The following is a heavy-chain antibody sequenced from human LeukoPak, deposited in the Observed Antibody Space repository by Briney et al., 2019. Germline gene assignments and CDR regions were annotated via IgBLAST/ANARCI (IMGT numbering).Heavy chain of an antibody. CDR2: ISSRSVYI. D-gene: IGHD4-17*01. Sequence: GGSLRLSCAASGFTFSSYSMNWVRQAPGKGLEWVSSISSRSVYIYSADSVRGRFTISRDDAKNSLYLQMNSLRAEDTAVYYCASSRTTVTKDPLDSWGQGTLVTVSS. CDR1: GFTFSSYS. CDR3: ASSRTTVTKDPLDS. J-gene: IGHJ4*02. V-gene: IGHV3-21*01.